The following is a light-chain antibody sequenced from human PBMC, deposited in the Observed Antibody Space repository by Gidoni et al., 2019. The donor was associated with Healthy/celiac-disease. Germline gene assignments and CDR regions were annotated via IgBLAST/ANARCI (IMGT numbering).Light chain of an antibody. V-gene: IGKV1-27*01. CDR1: QGISNY. CDR2: AAS. J-gene: IGKJ4*01. Sequence: GDRVTITCRASQGISNYLAWYQQKPGKVPKLLIYAASTLQSGVPSRFSGSGSGTDFTLTISSLQPEDVATYYCQKYNSAPLTFXGXTKVEIK. CDR3: QKYNSAPLT.